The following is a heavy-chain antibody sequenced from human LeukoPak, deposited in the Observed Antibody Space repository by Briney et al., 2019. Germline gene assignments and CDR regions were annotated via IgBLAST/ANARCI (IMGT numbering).Heavy chain of an antibody. CDR3: ARSWGDGSKRGWAFDI. J-gene: IGHJ3*02. Sequence: SETLSLTCTVSGGSISSYYWSWIRQPPGKGLEWIGYIYYSGSTDYNPSLKSRVTISVDTSKNQFSLKLSSVTAADTAVYYCARSWGDGSKRGWAFDIWGQGTMVTVSS. D-gene: IGHD5-24*01. CDR1: GGSISSYY. V-gene: IGHV4-59*08. CDR2: IYYSGST.